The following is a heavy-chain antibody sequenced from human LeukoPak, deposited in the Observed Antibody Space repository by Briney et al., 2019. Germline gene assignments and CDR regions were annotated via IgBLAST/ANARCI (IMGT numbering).Heavy chain of an antibody. CDR1: GYSFTSYG. V-gene: IGHV1-18*01. Sequence: ASVKVSCKACGYSFTSYGFSWVRQAPGQGLEWMGWISPYNGNTNYAQKLQGRVTMTSDTSTSTAYMELRSLRSDDTAVYYCARAVIPVAVKPAFDYWGQGTLVTVSS. CDR2: ISPYNGNT. CDR3: ARAVIPVAVKPAFDY. D-gene: IGHD6-13*01. J-gene: IGHJ4*02.